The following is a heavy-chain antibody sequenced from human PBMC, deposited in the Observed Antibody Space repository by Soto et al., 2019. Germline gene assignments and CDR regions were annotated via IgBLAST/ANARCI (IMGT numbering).Heavy chain of an antibody. CDR2: FDPEDGET. Sequence: ASVKVSCKASGYTFTSYYMHWVRQAPGKGLEWMGGFDPEDGETIYAQKFQGRVTMTEDTSTDTAYVELSSLRSEDTAVYYCAIPTGGNYYDSPTGFDPWGQGTLVTVSS. J-gene: IGHJ5*02. D-gene: IGHD3-22*01. CDR1: GYTFTSYY. CDR3: AIPTGGNYYDSPTGFDP. V-gene: IGHV1-24*01.